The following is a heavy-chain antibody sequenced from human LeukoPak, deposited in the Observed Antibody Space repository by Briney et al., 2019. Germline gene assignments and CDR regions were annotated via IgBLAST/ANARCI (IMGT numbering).Heavy chain of an antibody. D-gene: IGHD5-24*01. J-gene: IGHJ3*02. V-gene: IGHV4-61*02. Sequence: SQTLSLTCTVSGGSISSGSYYWSWIRQPAGKGLEWIGRIYTSGSTNYNPSLKSRVTISVDTSKNQFSLKLSSVTAADTAVYYCARDGYNVGAFDIWGQGTMVTVSS. CDR1: GGSISSGSYY. CDR2: IYTSGST. CDR3: ARDGYNVGAFDI.